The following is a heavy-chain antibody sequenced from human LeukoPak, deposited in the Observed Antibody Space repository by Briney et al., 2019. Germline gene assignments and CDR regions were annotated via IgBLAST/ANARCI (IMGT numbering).Heavy chain of an antibody. Sequence: GGSLRLSCAASGFTFSSYGMHWARQAPGKGLEWVAFIRYDGSNKYYADSVKGRFTISRDNSKNTLYLQMNSLRAEDTAVYYCAKPLGYSSSWDRGYYYYMDVWGKGTTVTVSS. CDR1: GFTFSSYG. V-gene: IGHV3-30*02. D-gene: IGHD6-13*01. J-gene: IGHJ6*03. CDR2: IRYDGSNK. CDR3: AKPLGYSSSWDRGYYYYMDV.